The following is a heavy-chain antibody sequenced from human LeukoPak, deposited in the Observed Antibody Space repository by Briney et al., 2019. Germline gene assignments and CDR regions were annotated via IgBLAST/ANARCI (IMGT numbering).Heavy chain of an antibody. Sequence: GGSLRLSCAASGFPFSTYSMNWVRQAPGKGLEWVSSISSSSSYIYYADSVKGRFTISRDNAKNSLYLQMNSLRAEDTAVYYCARDRRDYYDSSGSDAFDIWGQGTMVTVSS. CDR2: ISSSSSYI. CDR3: ARDRRDYYDSSGSDAFDI. D-gene: IGHD3-22*01. J-gene: IGHJ3*02. CDR1: GFPFSTYS. V-gene: IGHV3-21*01.